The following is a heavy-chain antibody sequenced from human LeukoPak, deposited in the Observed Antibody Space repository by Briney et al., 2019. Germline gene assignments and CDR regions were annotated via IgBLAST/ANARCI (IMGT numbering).Heavy chain of an antibody. Sequence: GASVKVSCKASGYTFTGYYMHWVRQAPGQGLEWMGWINPNSGGTNYVQKFQGRVTMTRDTSISTAYMELSRLRSDDTAVYYCARSGTTYYDFWSGYYCLDYWGQGTLVTVSS. CDR2: INPNSGGT. CDR3: ARSGTTYYDFWSGYYCLDY. V-gene: IGHV1-2*02. CDR1: GYTFTGYY. D-gene: IGHD3-3*01. J-gene: IGHJ4*02.